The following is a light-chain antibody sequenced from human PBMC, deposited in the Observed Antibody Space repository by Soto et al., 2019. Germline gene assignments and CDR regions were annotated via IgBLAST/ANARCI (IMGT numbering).Light chain of an antibody. CDR2: EVS. CDR1: SSDVGGYNY. V-gene: IGLV2-8*01. J-gene: IGLJ2*01. Sequence: QSVLTQPPSASGSPGQSVTISCTGTSSDVGGYNYVSWYQQHPGKAPKLMIYEVSKRPSGVHDRFSGSKSGNTASLTVSGIQAEDEADYYCSSYAGINNLVFGGGTKVTVI. CDR3: SSYAGINNLV.